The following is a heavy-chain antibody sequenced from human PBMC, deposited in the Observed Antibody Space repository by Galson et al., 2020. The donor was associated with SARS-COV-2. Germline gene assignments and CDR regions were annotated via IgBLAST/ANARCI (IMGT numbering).Heavy chain of an antibody. V-gene: IGHV3-53*01. Sequence: PGGSLRLSCAASGFTVSSNYMSWVRQAPGKGLEWVSVIYSGGSTYYADSVKGRFTISRDNSKNTLYLQMNSLRAEDTAVYYCASQPGTVKAYYYYGMDVWGQGTTVTVSS. CDR2: IYSGGST. J-gene: IGHJ6*02. CDR1: GFTVSSNY. CDR3: ASQPGTVKAYYYYGMDV. D-gene: IGHD4-4*01.